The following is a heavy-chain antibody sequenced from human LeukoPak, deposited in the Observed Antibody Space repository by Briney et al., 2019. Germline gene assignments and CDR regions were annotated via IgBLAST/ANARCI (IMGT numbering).Heavy chain of an antibody. Sequence: PGGSLRLSCAASGFTFNSYSMTWVRQAPGRGLQWVSAISGSGGSTYYADSVKGRFTISRDNSKNTLYLQMNSLRAEDTAVYYCAIPIGGSYSDYYFDYWGQGTLVTVSS. CDR3: AIPIGGSYSDYYFDY. J-gene: IGHJ4*02. D-gene: IGHD1-26*01. V-gene: IGHV3-23*01. CDR2: ISGSGGST. CDR1: GFTFNSYS.